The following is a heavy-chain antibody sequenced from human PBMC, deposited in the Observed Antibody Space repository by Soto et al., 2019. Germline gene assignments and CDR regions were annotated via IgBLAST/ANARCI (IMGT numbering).Heavy chain of an antibody. Sequence: PSETLSLTCAVYGRSFSGYYWSWIRQPPGKGLEWIGEINHSGSTNYNPSLKSRVTISVDTSKNQFSLKLSSVTASDTAMYYCERRATPTPGGTWFDPWGQGTLVTVSS. CDR2: INHSGST. J-gene: IGHJ5*02. D-gene: IGHD2-15*01. CDR3: ERRATPTPGGTWFDP. CDR1: GRSFSGYY. V-gene: IGHV4-34*01.